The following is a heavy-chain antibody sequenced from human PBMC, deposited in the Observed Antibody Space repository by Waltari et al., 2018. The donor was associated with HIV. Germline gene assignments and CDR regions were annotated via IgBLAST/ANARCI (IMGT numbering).Heavy chain of an antibody. D-gene: IGHD4-4*01. CDR2: IHHSGSA. CDR1: GGSVRSGNYY. V-gene: IGHV4-61*01. J-gene: IGHJ4*02. Sequence: QVQLQESGPGLVKPSETLSLICTVSGGSVRSGNYYWSWIRQPPGKGLEWIAYIHHSGSANYNPSLKSRGTISADTSKNQFSLKVSSVTAADTAVYYCATVASIDWNSNYYTGGHLDYWGQGTLVTVSS. CDR3: ATVASIDWNSNYYTGGHLDY.